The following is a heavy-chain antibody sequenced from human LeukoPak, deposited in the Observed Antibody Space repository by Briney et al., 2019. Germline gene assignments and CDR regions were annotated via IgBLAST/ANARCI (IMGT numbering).Heavy chain of an antibody. D-gene: IGHD3-9*01. CDR2: IYHSGIT. CDR3: ARAVGSFDWLPLFDY. J-gene: IGHJ4*02. V-gene: IGHV4-39*07. CDR1: GGSISSSSYY. Sequence: SETLSLTCTVSGGSISSSSYYWGWIRQPPGKGLEWIGNIYHSGITYYTPSLKSRVTISVDTSKNQFYLKLSSVTAADTAVYYCARAVGSFDWLPLFDYWGQGTLVTVSS.